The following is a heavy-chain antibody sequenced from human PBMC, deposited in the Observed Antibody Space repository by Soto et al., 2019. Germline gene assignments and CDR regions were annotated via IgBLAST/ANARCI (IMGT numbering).Heavy chain of an antibody. V-gene: IGHV3-21*01. CDR3: ARERGDCSSTSCYPTHIDY. CDR2: ISSSSSYI. D-gene: IGHD2-2*01. CDR1: GFTFGSYS. Sequence: EVQLVESGGGLVKPGGSRRLSCAASGFTFGSYSMNGVRKAPGKGLEWASSISSSSSYIYYADSVKGRFTISRDNAKNSLYLQMNSLRAEDTAVYYCARERGDCSSTSCYPTHIDYWGQRTLVTVSS. J-gene: IGHJ4*02.